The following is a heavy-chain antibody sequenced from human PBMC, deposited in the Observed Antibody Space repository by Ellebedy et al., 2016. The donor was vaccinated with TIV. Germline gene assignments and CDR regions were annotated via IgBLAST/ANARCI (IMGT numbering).Heavy chain of an antibody. Sequence: SVKVSCXASGGTFSSYAISWVRQAPGQGLEWMGGIIPIFGTANYAQKFQGRVTITADESTSTAYMELSSLRSEDTAVYYCALTDIVVVPAAKGNQGFAFDIWGQGTMVTVSS. J-gene: IGHJ3*02. CDR3: ALTDIVVVPAAKGNQGFAFDI. CDR1: GGTFSSYA. CDR2: IIPIFGTA. D-gene: IGHD2-2*01. V-gene: IGHV1-69*13.